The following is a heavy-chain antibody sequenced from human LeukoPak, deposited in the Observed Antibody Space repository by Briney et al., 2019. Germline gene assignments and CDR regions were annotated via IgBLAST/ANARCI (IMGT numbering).Heavy chain of an antibody. V-gene: IGHV1-8*01. CDR3: ARGRSGSYGMDV. Sequence: ASVKVSCKASGYTFTSYDINWVRQATGQGLEWMGWMNPNSGNTGYAQKFQGRVTMTRNTSMSTAYMELSSLRSEDTAVYYCARGRSGSYGMDVWGQGTTVTVSS. CDR1: GYTFTSYD. D-gene: IGHD1-26*01. J-gene: IGHJ6*02. CDR2: MNPNSGNT.